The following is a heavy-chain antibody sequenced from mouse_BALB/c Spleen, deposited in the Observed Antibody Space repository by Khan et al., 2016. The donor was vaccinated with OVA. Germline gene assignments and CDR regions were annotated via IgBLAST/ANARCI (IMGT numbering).Heavy chain of an antibody. V-gene: IGHV3-2*02. J-gene: IGHJ4*01. CDR3: ARGGHGYAMDY. D-gene: IGHD1-1*02. CDR2: ISYSGST. Sequence: EVQLQESGPGLVKPSQSLSLTCTVTGYSITSDYAWNWIRQFPGNKLEWMGYISYSGSTSYNPSLKSRISITRDTSKNQFFLQLNSVTTEDTATYYCARGGHGYAMDYWGQGTSVTVYS. CDR1: GYSITSDYA.